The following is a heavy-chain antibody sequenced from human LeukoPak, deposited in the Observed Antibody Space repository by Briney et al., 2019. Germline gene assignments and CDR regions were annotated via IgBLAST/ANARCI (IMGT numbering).Heavy chain of an antibody. Sequence: GGSLRLSCSASGFTFSSYGMHWVRQAPGKGLEWVAVISHDGSNKYYADSVKGRFTISRDNSKNTLYLQMNSLRAEDTAVYYCAKEVYYYDSSGYYYFDAFDIWGQGTMVTVSS. CDR2: ISHDGSNK. CDR1: GFTFSSYG. V-gene: IGHV3-30*18. J-gene: IGHJ3*02. CDR3: AKEVYYYDSSGYYYFDAFDI. D-gene: IGHD3-22*01.